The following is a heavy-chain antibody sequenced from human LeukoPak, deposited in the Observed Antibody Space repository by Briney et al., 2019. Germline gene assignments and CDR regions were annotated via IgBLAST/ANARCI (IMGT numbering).Heavy chain of an antibody. CDR2: ISGSCGST. D-gene: IGHD4-17*01. CDR1: GFTFSSYA. Sequence: PGGSLRLSCAASGFTFSSYAMSWVRQAPGKGLEWVSAISGSCGSTYYADSVKGRFTISRDNSKNTLYLQMNSLRAEYTSVYYCAKDPGKTVTHSSIYFDYWGQGTLVTVSS. V-gene: IGHV3-23*01. CDR3: AKDPGKTVTHSSIYFDY. J-gene: IGHJ4*02.